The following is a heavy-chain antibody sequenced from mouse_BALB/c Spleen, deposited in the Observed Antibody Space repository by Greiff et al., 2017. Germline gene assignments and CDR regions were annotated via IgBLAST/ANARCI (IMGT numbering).Heavy chain of an antibody. CDR3: ARQNPSQDY. CDR1: GFAFSSYD. D-gene: IGHD3-2*02. CDR2: ISSGGGST. V-gene: IGHV5-12-1*01. J-gene: IGHJ2*01. Sequence: EVMLVESGGGLVKPGGSLKLSCAASGFAFSSYDMSWVRQTPEKRLEWVAYISSGGGSTYYPDTVKGRFTISRDNAKNTLYLQMSSLKSEDTAMYYCARQNPSQDYWGQGTTLTVSS.